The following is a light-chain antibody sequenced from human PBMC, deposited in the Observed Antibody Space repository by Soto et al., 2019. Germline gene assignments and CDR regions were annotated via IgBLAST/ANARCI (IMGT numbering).Light chain of an antibody. CDR2: GTS. Sequence: EIGLTQSPGTLSLSPGERATLSCRASQSVGSSYLAWYQQKPGQAPRLLIYGTSGKATGIPDRFSGSGSGTDFTLTISRLETEDFAVYYCQQYGGSPIFTFGPATKVDIK. J-gene: IGKJ3*01. CDR3: QQYGGSPIFT. CDR1: QSVGSSY. V-gene: IGKV3-20*01.